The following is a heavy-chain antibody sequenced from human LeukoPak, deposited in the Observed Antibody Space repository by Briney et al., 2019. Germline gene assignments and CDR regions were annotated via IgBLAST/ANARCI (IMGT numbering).Heavy chain of an antibody. D-gene: IGHD2-21*02. CDR2: IYYSGRT. V-gene: IGHV4-59*01. Sequence: SETLSLTCTVSGDSFSPYSWRWIRQPPGKGLEWIGYIYYSGRTSKDTSLKVRLPLSIDTSNNQLSLKLSSVSAGDTAVYHCARAKYFGGDCYYYFDYWGQGTLVTASS. CDR1: GDSFSPYS. J-gene: IGHJ4*02. CDR3: ARAKYFGGDCYYYFDY.